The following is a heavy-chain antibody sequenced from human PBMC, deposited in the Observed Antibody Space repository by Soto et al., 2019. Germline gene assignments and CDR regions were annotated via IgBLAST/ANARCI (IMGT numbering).Heavy chain of an antibody. CDR1: GGSISRGGYY. J-gene: IGHJ5*02. V-gene: IGHV4-31*03. CDR3: ARDPAP. Sequence: PSETLPLTCTVSGGSISRGGYYWSWIRQNPGKGLEWIGYTYNSVNTYYNPSLKSRVTISVDTSKNQFSLKLTSVTAADTAVYYCARDPAPWGQGTLVTVSS. CDR2: TYNSVNT.